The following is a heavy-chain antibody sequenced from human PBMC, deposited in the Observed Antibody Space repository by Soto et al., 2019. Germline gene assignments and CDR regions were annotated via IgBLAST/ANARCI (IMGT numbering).Heavy chain of an antibody. D-gene: IGHD3-10*01. CDR2: IYYSGST. CDR1: GGSISSYY. Sequence: SETLSLTCTVSGGSISSYYWSWIRQHPGKGLEWIGYIYYSGSTYYNPSLKSRVTISVDTSKNQFSLKLSSVTAADTAVYYCARAVEWFGVYYFDYWGQGTLVTVSS. J-gene: IGHJ4*02. V-gene: IGHV4-59*06. CDR3: ARAVEWFGVYYFDY.